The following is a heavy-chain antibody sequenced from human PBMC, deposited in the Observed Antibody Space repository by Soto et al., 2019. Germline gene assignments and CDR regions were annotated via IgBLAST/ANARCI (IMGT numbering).Heavy chain of an antibody. CDR2: IYHSGST. CDR3: ARGGGVTTTGDDY. V-gene: IGHV4-30-2*01. J-gene: IGHJ4*02. Sequence: QLQLQESGSGLVKPSQTLSLTCAVSGGSINTATHSWSWIRQPPGKGLEWIGYIYHSGSTYYNPSVKSRVTISIDKSNNQFSLRLSSVTAADTAVYSCARGGGVTTTGDDYWGQGILVTVSS. CDR1: GGSINTATHS. D-gene: IGHD4-4*01.